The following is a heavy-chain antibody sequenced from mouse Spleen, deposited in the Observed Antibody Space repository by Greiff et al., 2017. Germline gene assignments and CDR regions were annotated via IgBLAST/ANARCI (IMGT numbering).Heavy chain of an antibody. Sequence: QVQLQQPGAELVMPGASVKLSCKASGYTFTSYWMHWVQQRPGQGLEWIGEIDPSDSYTNYNQKFKGKATLTVDKSSSTAYMQLSSLTSEDSAVYYCARSYGSSYEAWFAYWGQGTLVTVSA. J-gene: IGHJ3*01. D-gene: IGHD1-1*01. CDR1: GYTFTSYW. V-gene: IGHV1-69*01. CDR2: IDPSDSYT. CDR3: ARSYGSSYEAWFAY.